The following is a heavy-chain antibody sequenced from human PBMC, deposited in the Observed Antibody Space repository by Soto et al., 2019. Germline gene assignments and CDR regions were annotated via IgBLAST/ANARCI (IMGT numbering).Heavy chain of an antibody. Sequence: QVQLVQSGAEVKKPGSSVKVSCKASGDTFSRHTISWVRQAPGQGLEWMGRIIPILGIANYAQKFQGRVTITADKYTSTAYMDLSSLRSEDTAVYYCAGVAEMGTVTKGYYYYMDVWGKGTTVTVSS. D-gene: IGHD4-17*01. V-gene: IGHV1-69*02. J-gene: IGHJ6*03. CDR1: GDTFSRHT. CDR3: AGVAEMGTVTKGYYYYMDV. CDR2: IIPILGIA.